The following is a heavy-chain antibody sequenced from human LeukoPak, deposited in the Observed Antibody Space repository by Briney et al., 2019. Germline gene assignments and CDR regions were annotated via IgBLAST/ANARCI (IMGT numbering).Heavy chain of an antibody. CDR1: GDSVSSNSAA. Sequence: SQTLSLTCALSGDSVSSNSAAWNWIRQSPSRGLEWLGRTYHRSKWYNDYAVSVKSRITINPDTSKNQFSLQLNSVTPEDTAVYYCARAPEFSIAPNGMDVWGQGTTVTVSS. CDR3: ARAPEFSIAPNGMDV. CDR2: TYHRSKWYN. V-gene: IGHV6-1*01. J-gene: IGHJ6*02. D-gene: IGHD6-6*01.